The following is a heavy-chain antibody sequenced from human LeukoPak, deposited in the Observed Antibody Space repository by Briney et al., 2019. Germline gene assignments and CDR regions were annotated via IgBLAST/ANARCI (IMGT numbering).Heavy chain of an antibody. CDR3: ASYRGYSYGYYFNY. CDR1: GVSFSTYY. V-gene: IGHV4-59*01. Sequence: PSESLSLTCTVSGVSFSTYYWSWLRQPPGKGLEWIGYIYYSGNTNYNPSLKSRVTISIDTSKNQFTLRLNSVTAEDTAVYYCASYRGYSYGYYFNYWGQGTLVTVSS. CDR2: IYYSGNT. D-gene: IGHD5-18*01. J-gene: IGHJ4*02.